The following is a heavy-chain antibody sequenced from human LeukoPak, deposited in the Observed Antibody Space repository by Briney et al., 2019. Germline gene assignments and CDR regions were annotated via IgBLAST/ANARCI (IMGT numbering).Heavy chain of an antibody. J-gene: IGHJ5*02. CDR2: IYYSGST. V-gene: IGHV4-59*01. D-gene: IGHD3-22*01. CDR1: GGSISSYY. CDR3: ARGDYYDSSGYYLQNWFDP. Sequence: SETLSLTCTASGGSISSYYWSWIRQPPGKGLEWIGYIYYSGSTNYTPSLKSRVTISVDTSKNQFSLKLSSVTAADTAVYYCARGDYYDSSGYYLQNWFDPWGQGTLVTVSS.